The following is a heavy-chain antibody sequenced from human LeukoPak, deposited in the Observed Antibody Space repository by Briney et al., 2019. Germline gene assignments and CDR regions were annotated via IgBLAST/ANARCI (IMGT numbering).Heavy chain of an antibody. CDR2: IIPILGIA. CDR1: GGTFSSYA. D-gene: IGHD3-10*01. Sequence: SVKVSCKASGGTFSSYAISWMRQAPGQGLEWMGRIIPILGIANYAQKFQGRVTITADKSTSTAYMELSSLRSEDTAVYYCARAVLLWFGELSPDYFDYWGQGTLVTVSS. V-gene: IGHV1-69*04. CDR3: ARAVLLWFGELSPDYFDY. J-gene: IGHJ4*02.